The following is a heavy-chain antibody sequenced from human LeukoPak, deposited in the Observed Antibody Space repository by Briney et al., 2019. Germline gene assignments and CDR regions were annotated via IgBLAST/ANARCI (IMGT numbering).Heavy chain of an antibody. CDR3: ARPGGSYWFDP. CDR1: GGSISSYY. V-gene: IGHV4-59*08. CDR2: IYYSGST. D-gene: IGHD1-26*01. Sequence: SETLSLTCTVSGGSISSYYWSWIRQPPGKGLEWIGYIYYSGSTNYNPSLKSRVTISVDTSKNQFSVTAADTAVYYCARPGGSYWFDPWGQGTLVTVFS. J-gene: IGHJ5*02.